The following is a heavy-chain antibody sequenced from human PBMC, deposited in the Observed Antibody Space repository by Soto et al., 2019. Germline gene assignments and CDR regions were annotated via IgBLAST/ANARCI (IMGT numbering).Heavy chain of an antibody. CDR1: GYTFTSYY. CDR2: INPSGGST. D-gene: IGHD3-10*01. J-gene: IGHJ6*03. CDR3: ARAGRSYEQYYYMGV. Sequence: GASVKVSCKASGYTFTSYYMHWVRQAPGQGLEWMGIINPSGGSTSYAQKSQGRVTMTRDTSTSTVYMELSSLRSEDTAVYYCARAGRSYEQYYYMGVWGKGTTVTVSS. V-gene: IGHV1-46*03.